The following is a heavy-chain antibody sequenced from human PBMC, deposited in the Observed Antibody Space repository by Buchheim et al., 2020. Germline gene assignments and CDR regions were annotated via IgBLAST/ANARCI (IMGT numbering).Heavy chain of an antibody. D-gene: IGHD3-10*01. V-gene: IGHV3-23*01. Sequence: EVQLLESGGHLVQPGGSLRLSCAASGFTFSGCSMSWVRQAPGKGLEWVSTSGISGATYYAESVVGRFTISRADSKNPLFLQMNSLRAEDTAIYYCAKRVAVPGGTHYFDYWGQGTL. CDR3: AKRVAVPGGTHYFDY. J-gene: IGHJ4*02. CDR2: TSGISGAT. CDR1: GFTFSGCS.